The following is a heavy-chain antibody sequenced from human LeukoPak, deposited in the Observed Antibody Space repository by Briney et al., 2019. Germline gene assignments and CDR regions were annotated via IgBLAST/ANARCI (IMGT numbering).Heavy chain of an antibody. CDR2: INPNSGGA. D-gene: IGHD3-22*01. CDR1: GYTFTGHY. Sequence: ASVKVSCKASGYTFTGHYMHWVRRAPGQGLEWMGWINPNSGGANYAQKFQGRVTMTRDTSISTAYMELSRLRSDDTAVYYCARVVIDSDFDYWGQGTLVTVSS. V-gene: IGHV1-2*02. CDR3: ARVVIDSDFDY. J-gene: IGHJ4*02.